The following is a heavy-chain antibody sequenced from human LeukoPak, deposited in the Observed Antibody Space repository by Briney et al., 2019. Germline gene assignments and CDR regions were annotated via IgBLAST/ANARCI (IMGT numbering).Heavy chain of an antibody. D-gene: IGHD3-10*01. J-gene: IGHJ4*02. CDR2: IRYDGSNK. V-gene: IGHV3-30*02. Sequence: GGSLRLSCAASGFTFSSYGLHWVRQAPGMGLEWVAFIRYDGSNKYYADSVKGRFTISRDNSKNTLFLQMNSLRADDTAVYYCAKDLPEYYGSGSYGFDYWGQGTLVTVSS. CDR1: GFTFSSYG. CDR3: AKDLPEYYGSGSYGFDY.